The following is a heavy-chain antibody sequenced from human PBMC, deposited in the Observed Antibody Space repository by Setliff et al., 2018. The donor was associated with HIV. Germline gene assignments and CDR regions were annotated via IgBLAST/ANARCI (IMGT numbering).Heavy chain of an antibody. CDR3: ARGPEEGDCSGGSCYGNFDP. V-gene: IGHV1-69*10. D-gene: IGHD2-15*01. Sequence: SVKVSCKASGGTFNTYVISWLRQAPGQGLEWMGGIIPILGVANYAQKFQGRLTITADKSTNTAYMELSSLKSDDTAVYYCARGPEEGDCSGGSCYGNFDPWGLGTLVTVS. J-gene: IGHJ5*02. CDR2: IIPILGVA. CDR1: GGTFNTYV.